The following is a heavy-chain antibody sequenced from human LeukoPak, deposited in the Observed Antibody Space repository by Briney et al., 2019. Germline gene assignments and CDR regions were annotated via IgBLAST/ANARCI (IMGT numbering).Heavy chain of an antibody. CDR3: AKSNGYGLVDI. D-gene: IGHD3-10*01. Sequence: SETLSLTCTVSGGSISGYYWSWIRQPPGKGLEWIGYIFYSGSTYYSPSLRSRVTISLDTSRNQFSLKLNSVTAADTAVYYCAKSNGYGLVDIWGQGTMVTVSS. CDR1: GGSISGYY. CDR2: IFYSGST. J-gene: IGHJ3*02. V-gene: IGHV4-59*12.